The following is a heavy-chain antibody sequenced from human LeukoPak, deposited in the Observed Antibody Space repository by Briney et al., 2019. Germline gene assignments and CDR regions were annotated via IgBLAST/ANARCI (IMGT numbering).Heavy chain of an antibody. V-gene: IGHV1-46*01. CDR1: GYTFTSYY. CDR3: ARVHCSGGSCYSEGVGMDV. D-gene: IGHD2-15*01. CDR2: INPSGGST. Sequence: ASVKVSCKASGYTFTSYYMHWVRQAPGQGLEWMGIINPSGGSTSYAQKFQGRVTMTRDTSTSTAYMELSSLRSEDTAVYYCARVHCSGGSCYSEGVGMDVWGQGTTVTVSS. J-gene: IGHJ6*02.